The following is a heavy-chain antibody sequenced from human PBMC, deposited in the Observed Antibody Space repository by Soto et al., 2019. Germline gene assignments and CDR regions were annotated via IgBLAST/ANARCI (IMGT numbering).Heavy chain of an antibody. J-gene: IGHJ4*02. D-gene: IGHD3-10*01. CDR2: ISPDGRTT. CDR1: GFSFSHYW. CDR3: ADSWLPTSY. Sequence: GGSLRLSCAASGFSFSHYWMHWVRQAPGKGLVWVSRISPDGRTTAYADSVKGRFTISRGNAKSALYLQMNSLTVEDGAVYYCADSWLPTSYWGPGTLVTVSS. V-gene: IGHV3-74*01.